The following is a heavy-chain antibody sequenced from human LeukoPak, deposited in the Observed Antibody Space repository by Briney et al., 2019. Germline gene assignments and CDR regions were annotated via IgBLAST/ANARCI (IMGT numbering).Heavy chain of an antibody. CDR1: GGTFSSYA. V-gene: IGHV1-69*06. Sequence: GASVKVSCKASGGTFSSYAISWVRQAPGQGLEWMGGIIPIFGTANYAQKFQGRVTITADKSTSTAYMELSSLRSEDTAVYYCARFLSGWYYFDYWGQGTLVTVSS. J-gene: IGHJ4*02. CDR3: ARFLSGWYYFDY. CDR2: IIPIFGTA. D-gene: IGHD6-19*01.